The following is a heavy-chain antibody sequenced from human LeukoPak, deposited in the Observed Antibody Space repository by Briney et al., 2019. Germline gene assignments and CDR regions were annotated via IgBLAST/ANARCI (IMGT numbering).Heavy chain of an antibody. Sequence: KSSETLSLTCSVSGGSFSNFYWSWIRQPPGKGLELIGYIYNSGFTNYNPSLKSRLTISRDTSKNQFTLRFNSVSATDTAIYYCARLGTSDWAWYFDLWGRGTLVTVSS. CDR1: GGSFSNFY. CDR3: ARLGTSDWAWYFDL. J-gene: IGHJ2*01. CDR2: IYNSGFT. D-gene: IGHD6-19*01. V-gene: IGHV4-4*09.